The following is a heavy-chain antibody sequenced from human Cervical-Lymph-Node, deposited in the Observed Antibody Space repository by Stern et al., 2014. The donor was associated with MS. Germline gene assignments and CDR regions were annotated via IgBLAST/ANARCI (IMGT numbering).Heavy chain of an antibody. CDR2: IYTSGST. CDR1: GGSISSGSYY. J-gene: IGHJ6*02. CDR3: ARDQYGGNYYYYGMDV. V-gene: IGHV4-61*02. D-gene: IGHD4-23*01. Sequence: QVQLQESGPGLVKPSQTLSLTCTVSGGSISSGSYYWSWIRQPAGKGLEWIGRIYTSGSTNYNPSLKSRVTISVDTSTNQLSLKLSLVTAADTAVYYCARDQYGGNYYYYGMDVWGQGTTVTVSS.